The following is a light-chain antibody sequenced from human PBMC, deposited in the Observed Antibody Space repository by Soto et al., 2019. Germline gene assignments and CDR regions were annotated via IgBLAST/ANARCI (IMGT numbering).Light chain of an antibody. CDR3: QQYNNWWT. V-gene: IGKV3-15*01. CDR1: HSVGSN. CDR2: GAS. Sequence: IVMTQSPATLSVSPGERATLSCRASHSVGSNLAWYHQKPGQAPRLLIYGASTRATGIPARFSGSGSGTDFTLTISSLQSEDSAVYFCQQYNNWWTFGQGTKVEIK. J-gene: IGKJ1*01.